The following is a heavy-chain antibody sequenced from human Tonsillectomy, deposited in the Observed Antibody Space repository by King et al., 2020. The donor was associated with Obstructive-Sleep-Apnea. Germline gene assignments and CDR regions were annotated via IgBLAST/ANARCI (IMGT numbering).Heavy chain of an antibody. CDR2: IRYDASNK. CDR3: AKDSADYVGGTLDY. CDR1: GFTFRSYG. J-gene: IGHJ4*02. Sequence: VQLVESGGGVVQPGRSLRLSCAASGFTFRSYGMHWVRQAPGKGLEWVAFIRYDASNKYYADSVEGRFTSSRDNSKNTLYLKMISLRAEDTAVYYCAKDSADYVGGTLDYWGQGTLVTVSS. V-gene: IGHV3-30*02. D-gene: IGHD4-23*01.